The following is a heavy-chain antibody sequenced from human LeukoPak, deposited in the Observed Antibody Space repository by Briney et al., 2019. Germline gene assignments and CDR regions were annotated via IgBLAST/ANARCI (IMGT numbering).Heavy chain of an antibody. CDR3: AKGREYQLPYDY. D-gene: IGHD2-2*01. CDR1: GFTFSSYA. Sequence: PGGFLRLSCAASGFTFSSYAMSWVRQAPGKGLEWVSAISGSGGSTYYADSVKGRFTISRDNSKNTLYLQMDSLRAEDTAVYYCAKGREYQLPYDYWGQGTLVTVSS. J-gene: IGHJ4*02. CDR2: ISGSGGST. V-gene: IGHV3-23*01.